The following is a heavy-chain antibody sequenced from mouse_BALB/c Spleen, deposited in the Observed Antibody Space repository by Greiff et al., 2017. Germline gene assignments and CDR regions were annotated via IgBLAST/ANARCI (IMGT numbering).Heavy chain of an antibody. D-gene: IGHD2-14*01. J-gene: IGHJ3*01. CDR1: GYSITSDYA. Sequence: EVKLLESGPGLVKPSQSLSLTCTVTGYSITSDYAWNWLRQFPGNKLEWMGYISYSGSTSYNPSLKSRISITRDTSKNQFFLQLNSVTTEDTATYYCARSAGRYDSWFAYWGQGTLVTVSA. CDR3: ARSAGRYDSWFAY. CDR2: ISYSGST. V-gene: IGHV3-2*02.